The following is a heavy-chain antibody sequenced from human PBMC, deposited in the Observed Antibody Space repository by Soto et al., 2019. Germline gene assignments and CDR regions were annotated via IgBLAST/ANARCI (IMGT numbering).Heavy chain of an antibody. CDR1: GGSISDDY. CDR2: THTTGST. D-gene: IGHD2-8*01. Sequence: SETLSLTCTVSGGSISDDYWNWIRQPAGRGLEWIGRTHTTGSTNYNPSLKSRITMSVDTSKNQLSLNRSSVTAADTAVYYCARRCPDGNWFDPWGQGILVTVS. V-gene: IGHV4-4*07. CDR3: ARRCPDGNWFDP. J-gene: IGHJ5*02.